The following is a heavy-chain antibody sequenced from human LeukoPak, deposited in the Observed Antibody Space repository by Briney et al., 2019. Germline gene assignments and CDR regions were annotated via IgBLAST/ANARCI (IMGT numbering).Heavy chain of an antibody. V-gene: IGHV3-9*01. CDR2: ISWNSGSI. J-gene: IGHJ4*02. CDR3: AKDRGLRYFDWNDY. CDR1: GFTFDDNA. D-gene: IGHD3-9*01. Sequence: PGGSLRLSCAASGFTFDDNAMHWVRQAPGKGLEWVSGISWNSGSIGYADSVKGRFTISRDNAKNSLYLQMNSLRAEDTALYYCAKDRGLRYFDWNDYWGQGTLVTVSS.